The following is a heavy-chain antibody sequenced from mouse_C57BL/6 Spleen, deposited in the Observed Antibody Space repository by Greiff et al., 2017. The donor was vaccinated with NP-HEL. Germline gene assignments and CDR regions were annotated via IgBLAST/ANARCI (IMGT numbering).Heavy chain of an antibody. Sequence: EVQLQESGPGLVKPSQSLSLTCSVTGYSITSGYYWNWMRQFPGNKLEWVGYISYDGSNNYNPSLKNRISITRDTSKNQFFLKLNSLTTEDTATYYCARTIYYDYLDYWGQGTTLTVSS. J-gene: IGHJ2*01. CDR3: ARTIYYDYLDY. CDR2: ISYDGSN. D-gene: IGHD2-4*01. V-gene: IGHV3-6*01. CDR1: GYSITSGYY.